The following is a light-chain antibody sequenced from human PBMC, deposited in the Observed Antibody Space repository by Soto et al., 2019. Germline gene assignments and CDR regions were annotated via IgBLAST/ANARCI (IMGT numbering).Light chain of an antibody. CDR1: QGVRSD. CDR2: GAS. Sequence: IAMTQSPDTLSVSPGDRATLSCRASQGVRSDLGWYQQKAGRSPRLLIYGASARGAETPARFSCSGSATEFTLTISSLQSEAFAVYYCQQYTKWPLTFGGGTKVDIK. CDR3: QQYTKWPLT. V-gene: IGKV3-15*01. J-gene: IGKJ4*01.